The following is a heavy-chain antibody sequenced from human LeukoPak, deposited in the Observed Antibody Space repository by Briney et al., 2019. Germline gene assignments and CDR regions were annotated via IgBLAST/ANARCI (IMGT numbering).Heavy chain of an antibody. J-gene: IGHJ6*04. CDR1: GFIFSAYY. CDR2: MNQDGNER. CDR3: AELGITMIGGV. Sequence: GGSLRLSCGASGFIFSAYYMTWVSQVPGKGLEWVANMNQDGNERNYVDSVKGRFTISRDNAENSLFLQMNSLRAEDTAVYYCAELGITMIGGVWGKGTTVTISS. V-gene: IGHV3-7*01. D-gene: IGHD3-10*02.